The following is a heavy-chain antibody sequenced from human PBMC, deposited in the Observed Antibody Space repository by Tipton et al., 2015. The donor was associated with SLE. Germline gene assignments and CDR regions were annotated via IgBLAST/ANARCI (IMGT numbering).Heavy chain of an antibody. D-gene: IGHD2-21*02. V-gene: IGHV4-59*10. Sequence: TLSLTCAVYGGSFSGHYCSLIRQAAGKGLELIGHIHSSGTTKHSPPLKSRVTISIDTSKNQFSLKLSSVTAADTAAYSCARDRVTYFDLWGRGTLVTVSS. CDR3: ARDRVTYFDL. CDR1: GGSFSGHY. J-gene: IGHJ2*01. CDR2: IHSSGTT.